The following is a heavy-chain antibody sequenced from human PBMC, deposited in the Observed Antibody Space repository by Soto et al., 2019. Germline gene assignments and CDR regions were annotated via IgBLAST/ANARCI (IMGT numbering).Heavy chain of an antibody. V-gene: IGHV1-18*01. CDR1: GYTFTSYG. CDR2: ISAYNGNT. J-gene: IGHJ5*02. Sequence: ASVKVSCKASGYTFTSYGISWVRQATGQGLEWMGWISAYNGNTNYAQKLQGRVTMTTDTSTSTAYMELRSLRSDDTAVYYCARVLERKWLLLVENWFDPWGQGTLVTVSS. D-gene: IGHD3-3*01. CDR3: ARVLERKWLLLVENWFDP.